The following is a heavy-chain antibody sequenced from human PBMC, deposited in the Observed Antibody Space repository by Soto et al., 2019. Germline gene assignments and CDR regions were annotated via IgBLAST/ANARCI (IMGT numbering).Heavy chain of an antibody. CDR2: ISYNGRNK. Sequence: GGSLRLSCAASGFTFSFYAMHWVRQAPGKGLEWVAVISYNGRNKHCVDSVKGRFTISRDNSQDTLYLQMDSLRPDDTAVYYCARQAKIGDRSQFYFDSWGQGTLVTVSS. CDR3: ARQAKIGDRSQFYFDS. CDR1: GFTFSFYA. D-gene: IGHD3-16*01. J-gene: IGHJ4*02. V-gene: IGHV3-30*04.